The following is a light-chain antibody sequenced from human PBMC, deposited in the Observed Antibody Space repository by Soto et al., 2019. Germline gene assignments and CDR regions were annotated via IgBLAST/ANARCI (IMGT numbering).Light chain of an antibody. CDR3: QPYHRRLS. V-gene: IGKV1-5*03. CDR1: EDISRW. J-gene: IGKJ3*01. Sequence: DVQLTQSPSILSASVGDRVTITCRAREDISRWLAWYQQKPGKAPKLLIYKASTFESGVPPRFSGSGSGTAFTLTISSLQPDHSATYHCQPYHRRLSFGPGTKVEI. CDR2: KAS.